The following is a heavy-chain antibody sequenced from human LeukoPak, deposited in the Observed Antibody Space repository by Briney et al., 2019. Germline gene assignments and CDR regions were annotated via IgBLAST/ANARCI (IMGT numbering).Heavy chain of an antibody. D-gene: IGHD4-11*01. CDR2: IYYSGST. Sequence: PSETLSLTCTVSGGSISSSSYYWGWIRQPPGKGLEWIGSIYYSGSTNYNPSLKSRVTISVDTSKNQFSLKLSSVTAADTAVYYCARGRYSLAYWGQGTLVTVSS. J-gene: IGHJ4*02. CDR1: GGSISSSSYY. CDR3: ARGRYSLAY. V-gene: IGHV4-39*07.